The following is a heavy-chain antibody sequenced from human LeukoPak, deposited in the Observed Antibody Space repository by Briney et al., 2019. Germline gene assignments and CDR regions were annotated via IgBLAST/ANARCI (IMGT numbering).Heavy chain of an antibody. CDR1: GGSFSGYY. Sequence: SETLSLTCAVYGGSFSGYYWSWIRQPAGKGLEWIGRIYTSGSTNYNPSLKSRVTISVDTSKNQFSLKLSSVTAADTAVYYCARVEDTAPYYMDVWGKGTTVTVSS. D-gene: IGHD5-18*01. CDR3: ARVEDTAPYYMDV. CDR2: IYTSGST. V-gene: IGHV4-59*10. J-gene: IGHJ6*03.